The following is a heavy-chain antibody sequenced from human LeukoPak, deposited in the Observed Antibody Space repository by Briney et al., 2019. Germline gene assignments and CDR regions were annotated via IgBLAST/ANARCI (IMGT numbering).Heavy chain of an antibody. CDR1: GFTFTDYT. Sequence: GGSLRLSCAASGFTFTDYTINWVRQAPGKGLEWVSSISTSSNIYYADSVKGRFTVSRDNAKNSVYLQTNSLRAEDTAVYYCARDRSYVGYDYWGQGTLVTVSS. J-gene: IGHJ4*02. D-gene: IGHD4-23*01. CDR2: ISTSSNI. CDR3: ARDRSYVGYDY. V-gene: IGHV3-69-1*01.